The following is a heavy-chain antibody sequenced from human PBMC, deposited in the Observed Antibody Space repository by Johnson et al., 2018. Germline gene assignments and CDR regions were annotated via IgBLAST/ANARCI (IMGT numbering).Heavy chain of an antibody. D-gene: IGHD6-6*01. V-gene: IGHV3-30-3*01. J-gene: IGHJ6*03. CDR2: LSFDGNNN. CDR3: ARVAAQCYHHYMDV. CDR1: GFSFTTYA. Sequence: QVQLVDSGGGVVQXGGSLRLSCAASGFSFTTYAMSWVRQAQGKGLEWVTFLSFDGNNNNYVDSVKGRFTITRDISKNTLCVQWNSLRREEKAVYYCARVAAQCYHHYMDVWGNGATVTVSS.